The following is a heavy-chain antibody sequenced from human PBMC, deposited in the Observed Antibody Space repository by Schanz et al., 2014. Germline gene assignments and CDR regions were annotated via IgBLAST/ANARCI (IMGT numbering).Heavy chain of an antibody. Sequence: EEQLLQSGGGLVQPGGSLRLSCAASGFTFGSYGMSWVRQGPGKGLEWVSDISSGSSYANYADSVKGRFTISRDNSKNTLYLHMNTLRSEDTAVYYCAKDSTHIDIVLVPTAIDYWGQGTLVTVSS. CDR3: AKDSTHIDIVLVPTAIDY. V-gene: IGHV3-48*01. J-gene: IGHJ4*02. CDR1: GFTFGSYG. D-gene: IGHD2-2*01. CDR2: ISSGSSYA.